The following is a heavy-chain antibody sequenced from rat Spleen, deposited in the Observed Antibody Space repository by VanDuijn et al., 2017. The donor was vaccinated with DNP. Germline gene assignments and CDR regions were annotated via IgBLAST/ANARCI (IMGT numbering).Heavy chain of an antibody. CDR1: GYSITTNY. V-gene: IGHV3-1*01. D-gene: IGHD1-5*01. CDR3: ARWTRYFDY. J-gene: IGHJ3*01. CDR2: ISYSGRT. Sequence: EVQLQESGSGLVKPSQSLSLTCSVTGYSITTNYWGWIRQFPGNKMDYIGHISYSGRTDYNPSLKSRISITRDTPRKHFVLHLISVTTEDTATYYCARWTRYFDYWGQGTLVTVSS.